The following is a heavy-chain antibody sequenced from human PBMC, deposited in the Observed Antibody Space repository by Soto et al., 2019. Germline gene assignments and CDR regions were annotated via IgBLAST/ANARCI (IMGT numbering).Heavy chain of an antibody. J-gene: IGHJ4*02. CDR2: ISSAGDAF. V-gene: IGHV3-48*03. D-gene: IGHD2-2*01. CDR1: GFTFSSYE. Sequence: EVQLVESGGGLAQPGGSLRLSCAASGFTFSSYEMNWVRQAPGKTLEWVSYISSAGDAFYYADFVKGRFTISRDNAKNSLFLQMNSLRVEDTAVYYGARVYCSTTTCHVQAFDSWGQGTLVTVSS. CDR3: ARVYCSTTTCHVQAFDS.